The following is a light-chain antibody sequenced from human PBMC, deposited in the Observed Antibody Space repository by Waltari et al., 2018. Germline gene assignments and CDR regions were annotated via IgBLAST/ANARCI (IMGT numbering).Light chain of an antibody. CDR2: KAS. CDR3: QQYNSYSPWT. V-gene: IGKV1-5*03. CDR1: QRISGW. Sequence: DIQMTQSPSTLSASVGDRVTITCRASQRISGWLAWYQQKPGKAPKLLIYKASSLESGVPSRFSGSGSGTEFTLTISSLQPDDFATYYCQQYNSYSPWTFGQGTKVEIK. J-gene: IGKJ1*01.